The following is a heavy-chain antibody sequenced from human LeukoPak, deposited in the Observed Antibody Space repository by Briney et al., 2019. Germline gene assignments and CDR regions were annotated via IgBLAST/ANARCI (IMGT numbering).Heavy chain of an antibody. CDR3: ARDPQGSSGWYIGDY. J-gene: IGHJ4*02. Sequence: PSETLSLTCTVSGGSISSGSYYWSWIRQPAGKGLEWIGRIYTSGSTNYNPSLKSRVTISVDTSKNQFSLKLSSVTAADTAVYYCARDPQGSSGWYIGDYWGQGTLVTVSS. CDR1: GGSISSGSYY. V-gene: IGHV4-61*02. D-gene: IGHD6-19*01. CDR2: IYTSGST.